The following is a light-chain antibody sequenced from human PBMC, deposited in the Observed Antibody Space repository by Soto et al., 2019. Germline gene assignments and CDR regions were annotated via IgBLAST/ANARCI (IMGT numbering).Light chain of an antibody. CDR3: CSYAGSITL. CDR1: SSDVGDY. J-gene: IGLJ2*01. Sequence: QSVLTQPRSVSGSPGQSVTISCTGASSDVGDYVSWYQQHAGKAPKLMIYDINERPSGVPDRFSGSRSGSTASLTISGLQAEDEAEYYCCSYAGSITLFGGGTKLTVL. V-gene: IGLV2-11*01. CDR2: DIN.